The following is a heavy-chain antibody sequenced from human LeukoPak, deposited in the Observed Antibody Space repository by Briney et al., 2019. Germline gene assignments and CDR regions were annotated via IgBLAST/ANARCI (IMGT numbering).Heavy chain of an antibody. CDR2: ISSSSSTI. CDR3: ARTNTIFGVVIQDDAFDI. J-gene: IGHJ3*02. V-gene: IGHV3-48*01. Sequence: GGSLRLSCAASGFTFSSYSMNWVRQAPGKGLEWVSYISSSSSTIYYADSVKGRFTISRDNAKNSLYLQMNSLRAEDTAVYYCARTNTIFGVVIQDDAFDIWGQGTMVTVSS. D-gene: IGHD3-3*01. CDR1: GFTFSSYS.